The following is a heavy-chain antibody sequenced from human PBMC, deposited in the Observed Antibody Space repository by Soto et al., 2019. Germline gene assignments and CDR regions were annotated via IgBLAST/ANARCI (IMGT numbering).Heavy chain of an antibody. CDR1: GYTVTAHS. J-gene: IGHJ4*03. CDR3: ARPPNPWEPYAFHL. CDR2: VNPHSGAT. D-gene: IGHD1-26*01. V-gene: IGHV1-2*04. Sequence: ASVKVSCQASGYTVTAHSFHWLREAPGQGLEWMGWVNPHSGATVIAQRFLGSVTLTTDTSINTAYMELTSLTYDDTALYYCARPPNPWEPYAFHLWGHGTLVTGSS.